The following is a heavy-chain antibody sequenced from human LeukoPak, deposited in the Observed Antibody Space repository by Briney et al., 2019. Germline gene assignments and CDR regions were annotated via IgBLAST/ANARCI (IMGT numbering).Heavy chain of an antibody. CDR3: ASAGVDTAMIMNYYYGMDV. Sequence: GGSLRLSCAASGFTVSSNCMSWVRQAPGKGLEWVSVIYSGGSTYYADSVKGRFTISRDNSKNTLYLQMNSLRAEDTAVYYCASAGVDTAMIMNYYYGMDVWGQGTTVTVSS. V-gene: IGHV3-53*01. CDR2: IYSGGST. D-gene: IGHD5-18*01. CDR1: GFTVSSNC. J-gene: IGHJ6*02.